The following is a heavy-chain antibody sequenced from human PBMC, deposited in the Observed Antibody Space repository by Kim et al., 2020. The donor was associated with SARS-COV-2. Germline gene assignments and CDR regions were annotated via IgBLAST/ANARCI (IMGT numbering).Heavy chain of an antibody. V-gene: IGHV3-9*01. D-gene: IGHD6-19*01. CDR2: ISWNSGSI. Sequence: GGSLRLSCAASGFTFDDYAMHWVRQAPGKGLEWVSGISWNSGSIGYADSVKGRFTISRDNAKNFLYLKMNSLRSEDKPLYYCAKAFTIRYSSGWFPLDYCGQGTLVTVSS. CDR1: GFTFDDYA. J-gene: IGHJ4*02. CDR3: AKAFTIRYSSGWFPLDY.